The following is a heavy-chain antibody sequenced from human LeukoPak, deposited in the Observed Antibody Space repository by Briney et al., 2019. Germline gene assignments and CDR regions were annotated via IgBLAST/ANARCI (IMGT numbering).Heavy chain of an antibody. CDR1: GYTLTELS. V-gene: IGHV1-24*01. J-gene: IGHJ4*02. Sequence: GASVKVSCKVSGYTLTELSMHWVRQAPGKGLEWLGGFDPEDGETIYAQKFQGRVTMTEDTSTDTAYMELSSLRSEDTAVYHGATSNEGNYYDSSGYYSLDYWGQGTLVTVSS. CDR3: ATSNEGNYYDSSGYYSLDY. D-gene: IGHD3-22*01. CDR2: FDPEDGET.